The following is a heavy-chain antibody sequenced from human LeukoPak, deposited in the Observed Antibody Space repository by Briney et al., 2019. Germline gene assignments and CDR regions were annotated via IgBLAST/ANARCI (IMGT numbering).Heavy chain of an antibody. Sequence: SETLSLTCTVSGGSISSSSYHWGRLRQPPGKGLEWVGSIYYSGSTYYNPSLKSRAIASVDTSNNQFSLKISSVAAADTAEYYRARHTTSSAWFDPWGGGTLVTVSS. CDR3: ARHTTSSAWFDP. CDR1: GGSISSSSYH. D-gene: IGHD6-6*01. J-gene: IGHJ5*02. CDR2: IYYSGST. V-gene: IGHV4-39*01.